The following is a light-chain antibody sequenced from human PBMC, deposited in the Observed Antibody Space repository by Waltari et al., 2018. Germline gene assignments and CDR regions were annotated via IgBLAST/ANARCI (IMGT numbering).Light chain of an antibody. J-gene: IGLJ1*01. CDR1: TSDIGYYKY. Sequence: QSALTQPASVSGSPGQSITIPCTGTTSDIGYYKYVSWYQKHPGKAPKLIIYDVSHRPSGVSDRFSGSKSGNTASLTISGLRAEDEADYHCSSYSISSNYFVFGTGTTVTVL. V-gene: IGLV2-14*03. CDR2: DVS. CDR3: SSYSISSNYFV.